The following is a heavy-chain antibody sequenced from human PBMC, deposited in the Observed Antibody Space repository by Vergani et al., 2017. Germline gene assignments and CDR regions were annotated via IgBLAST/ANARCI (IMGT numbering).Heavy chain of an antibody. J-gene: IGHJ5*02. V-gene: IGHV1-18*01. CDR2: ISAYNGNT. D-gene: IGHD6-13*01. Sequence: QVQLVQSGAEVKKPGSSVKVSCKASGGTFSSYAISWVRQAPGQGLEWMGRISAYNGNTNYAQKLQGRVTMTTDTSTSTAYMELRSLRSDDTAVYYCARAWYGQQLVRRLWFDPWGQGTLVTVSS. CDR3: ARAWYGQQLVRRLWFDP. CDR1: GGTFSSYA.